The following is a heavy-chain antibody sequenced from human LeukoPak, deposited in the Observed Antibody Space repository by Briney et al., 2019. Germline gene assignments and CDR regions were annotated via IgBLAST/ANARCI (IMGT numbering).Heavy chain of an antibody. Sequence: PSETLSLTCVVSGGSFSTYYWRWIRQPPGKGLEWIGEINHSGSTNYNPSLKSRVTISVDTSKNQFSLKLSSVNAADTAIYYCSRVAGLCGSCYGDFYYWGRGTLVTVSS. CDR3: SRVAGLCGSCYGDFYY. J-gene: IGHJ4*02. D-gene: IGHD2-15*01. CDR1: GGSFSTYY. CDR2: INHSGST. V-gene: IGHV4-34*01.